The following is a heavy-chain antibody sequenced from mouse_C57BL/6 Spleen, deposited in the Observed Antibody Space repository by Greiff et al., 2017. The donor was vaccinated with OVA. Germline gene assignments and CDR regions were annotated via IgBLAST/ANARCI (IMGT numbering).Heavy chain of an antibody. CDR3: AREVDYDYFYAMDY. V-gene: IGHV1-26*01. D-gene: IGHD2-4*01. CDR1: GYTFTDYY. CDR2: INPNNGGT. J-gene: IGHJ4*01. Sequence: VQLQQSGPELVKPGASVKISCKASGYTFTDYYMNWVKQSHGKSLEWIGDINPNNGGTSYNQKFKGKATLTVDKSSSTAYMELRSLTSEDSAVYYCAREVDYDYFYAMDYWGQGTSVTVSS.